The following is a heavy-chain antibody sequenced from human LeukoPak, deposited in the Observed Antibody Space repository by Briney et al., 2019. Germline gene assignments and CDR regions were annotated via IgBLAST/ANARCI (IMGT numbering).Heavy chain of an antibody. V-gene: IGHV3-30*04. Sequence: PGRSLRLSCAASGFTFSSYAMHWVRQPPGKGVVGVAVISYDGGNKYYTDSVKGRFTISVDNSKNTLYLQMNSLRADDTAVYYCARDRTPPVRELELVHDAFDIWGQGAVVTVSS. CDR1: GFTFSSYA. D-gene: IGHD1-7*01. J-gene: IGHJ3*02. CDR3: ARDRTPPVRELELVHDAFDI. CDR2: ISYDGGNK.